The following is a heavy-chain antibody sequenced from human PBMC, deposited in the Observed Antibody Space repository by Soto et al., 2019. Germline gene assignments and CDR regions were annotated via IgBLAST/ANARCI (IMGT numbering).Heavy chain of an antibody. V-gene: IGHV3-23*01. Sequence: GGSLRLSCAASGFIFSNYAMIWVRQAPGEGLEWVSGISGSGGDTYYADSVKGRFTVTRDNSKNTMSLQLNSLRAEDTAVYYCAKLQEASGLVKSYIDVWGQGSLVTVAS. D-gene: IGHD1-26*01. CDR2: ISGSGGDT. CDR1: GFIFSNYA. J-gene: IGHJ4*02. CDR3: AKLQEASGLVKSYIDV.